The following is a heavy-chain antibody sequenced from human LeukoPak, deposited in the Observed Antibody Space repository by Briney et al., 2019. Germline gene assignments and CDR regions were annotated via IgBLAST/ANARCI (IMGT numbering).Heavy chain of an antibody. J-gene: IGHJ3*02. CDR3: TTRTKYSSSWSDAFDI. Sequence: GGSLRLSCAASGFTFSSYGMHWFRQAPGKGLEWVAFIRYDGSNKYYADSVRGRFTISRDNSKNTLYLQMNSLKTEDTAVYYCTTRTKYSSSWSDAFDIWGQGTMVTVSS. V-gene: IGHV3-30*02. CDR2: IRYDGSNK. CDR1: GFTFSSYG. D-gene: IGHD6-13*01.